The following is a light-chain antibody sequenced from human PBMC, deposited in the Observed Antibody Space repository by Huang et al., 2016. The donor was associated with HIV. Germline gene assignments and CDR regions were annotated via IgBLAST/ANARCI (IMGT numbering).Light chain of an antibody. CDR2: NAS. CDR3: QQRSDWPPT. Sequence: EIVLAQSPVTLSLSPGERATLACRASQSVSVYLAWYQQKAGQPPRRLLYNASNRATGSPARFSGSGSGTDFTLTISSLEPEDFAVYYCQQRSDWPPTFGRGTKVEIK. CDR1: QSVSVY. V-gene: IGKV3-11*01. J-gene: IGKJ1*01.